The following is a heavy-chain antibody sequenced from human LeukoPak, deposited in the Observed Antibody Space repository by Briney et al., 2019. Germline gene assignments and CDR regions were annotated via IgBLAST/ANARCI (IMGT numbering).Heavy chain of an antibody. V-gene: IGHV3-7*01. CDR2: IKQDGSEK. Sequence: GGSLRLSCAASGFTFSNAWMNWVRQAPGKGLEWVANIKQDGSEKYYVDSVKGRFTISRDNAKNSLYLQMNSLRAEDTAVYYCARGYYDLDYWGQGTLVTVSS. CDR3: ARGYYDLDY. D-gene: IGHD3-3*01. CDR1: GFTFSNAW. J-gene: IGHJ4*02.